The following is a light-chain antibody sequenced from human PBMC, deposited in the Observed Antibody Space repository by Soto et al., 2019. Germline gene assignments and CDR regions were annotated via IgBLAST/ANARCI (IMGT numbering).Light chain of an antibody. J-gene: IGKJ4*01. CDR1: QSVSSH. CDR3: QQRSNWPLT. V-gene: IGKV3-11*01. Sequence: EIVLTQSPATLSLSPGERAALSCRASQSVSSHSAWYQQKPGQAPRLLIYDASNRATGIPARFSGSGSGTDFTLIISSLEPEDLAVYYCQQRSNWPLTFGGGTKVEIK. CDR2: DAS.